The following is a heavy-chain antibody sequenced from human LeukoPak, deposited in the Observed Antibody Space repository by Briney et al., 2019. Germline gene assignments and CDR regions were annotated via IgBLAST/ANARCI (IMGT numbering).Heavy chain of an antibody. CDR1: GGSISSYY. D-gene: IGHD6-6*01. J-gene: IGHJ4*02. Sequence: PSETLSLTCTVSGGSISSYYWNWIRLPAGEGLEWIGRIYSSGSTNYKPSLKSRVFMSVDTSRNQFSLKLSSVTAADTAVYYCAGSLSPAAPDYWGQGTLVTVSS. V-gene: IGHV4-4*07. CDR2: IYSSGST. CDR3: AGSLSPAAPDY.